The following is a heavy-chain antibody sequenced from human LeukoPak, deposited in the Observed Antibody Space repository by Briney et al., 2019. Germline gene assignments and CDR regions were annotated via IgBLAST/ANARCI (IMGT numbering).Heavy chain of an antibody. CDR2: ISSSYI. CDR3: ARDQLKTGSYFDY. Sequence: GGSLRLSCAASGFTFSSYSMNWVRQAPGKGLEWVSSISSSYIYYADSVKGRFTISRGNAKNSLYLQMNSLRAEDTAVYYCARDQLKTGSYFDYWGQGTLVTVSS. V-gene: IGHV3-21*01. CDR1: GFTFSSYS. D-gene: IGHD3-10*01. J-gene: IGHJ4*02.